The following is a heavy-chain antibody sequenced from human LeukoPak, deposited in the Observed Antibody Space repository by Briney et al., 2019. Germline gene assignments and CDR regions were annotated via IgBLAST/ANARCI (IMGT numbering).Heavy chain of an antibody. CDR2: ISSSGTTI. CDR1: GFTFSTYE. D-gene: IGHD1-26*01. V-gene: IGHV3-48*03. CDR3: ARGEWEQDAFDI. J-gene: IGHJ3*02. Sequence: GGSLRLSCAASGFTFSTYEMNWVRQAPGKGLEWVSYISSSGTTIYYADSVKGRFTISRDNAKNSLYLQMNSLRAEDTAVYYCARGEWEQDAFDIWGQGTMVTVSS.